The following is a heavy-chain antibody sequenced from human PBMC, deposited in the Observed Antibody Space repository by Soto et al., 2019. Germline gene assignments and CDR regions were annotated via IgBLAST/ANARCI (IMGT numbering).Heavy chain of an antibody. CDR1: GYSFSSYW. Sequence: GESLKISCKGSGYSFSSYWIAWVRHTPGKGLEWMGIISPDDSDARYSPSFQGQVTISADKSSNTAYLQWSSLKASDTAMYYCARRRYSSPSDYGMDVWGQGTTVTVSS. D-gene: IGHD6-13*01. CDR3: ARRRYSSPSDYGMDV. CDR2: ISPDDSDA. J-gene: IGHJ6*02. V-gene: IGHV5-51*01.